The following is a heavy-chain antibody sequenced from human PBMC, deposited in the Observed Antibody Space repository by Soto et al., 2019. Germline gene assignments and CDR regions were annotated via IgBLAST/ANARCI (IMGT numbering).Heavy chain of an antibody. CDR3: GRVIWSGYLTSEH. Sequence: EVQLVESGGGLGQPGGSLRLSCVVSGFTFSTSSMNWVRQAPGKGLEWVSYISSSSNTIYADSVKGRFTISRDNAKNSPYLQMNSLRDEDTAVYYCGRVIWSGYLTSEHWGQGTLVTVSS. V-gene: IGHV3-48*02. CDR2: ISSSSNTI. J-gene: IGHJ4*02. CDR1: GFTFSTSS. D-gene: IGHD3-3*01.